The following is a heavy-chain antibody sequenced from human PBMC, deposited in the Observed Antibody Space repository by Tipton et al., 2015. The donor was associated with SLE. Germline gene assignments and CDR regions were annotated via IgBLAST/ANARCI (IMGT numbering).Heavy chain of an antibody. Sequence: SLRLSCAASGFTFSNYGMHWVRQAPGKGLEWVAVISYDEINKFYADSVKGRFTISRDNSKNTLYLQMSSLRAEDTALYYCARVGWDYWGQGTLVTVSS. CDR1: GFTFSNYG. CDR2: ISYDEINK. V-gene: IGHV3-30*03. CDR3: ARVGWDY. J-gene: IGHJ4*02. D-gene: IGHD2-15*01.